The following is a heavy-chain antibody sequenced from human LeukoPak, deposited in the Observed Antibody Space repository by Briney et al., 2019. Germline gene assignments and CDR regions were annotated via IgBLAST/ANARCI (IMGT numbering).Heavy chain of an antibody. V-gene: IGHV4-4*07. CDR3: ARDILTGYYGEFDY. D-gene: IGHD3-9*01. CDR1: GGSISSYY. Sequence: SETLSLTCTVSGGSISSYYWSWIRQPAGKGLEWIGRIYTSGSTNYNPSLKSRVTMSVGTSKNQFSLKLSSVTAADTAVYYCARDILTGYYGEFDYWGQGTLVTVSS. J-gene: IGHJ4*02. CDR2: IYTSGST.